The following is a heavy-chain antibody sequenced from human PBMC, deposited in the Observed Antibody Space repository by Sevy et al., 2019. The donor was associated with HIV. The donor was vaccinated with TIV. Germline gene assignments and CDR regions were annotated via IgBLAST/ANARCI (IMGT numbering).Heavy chain of an antibody. CDR1: GGSISSYY. CDR3: ARATSYDSSGWLYYFDY. Sequence: SETLSLTCTVSGGSISSYYWSWIRQPPGKGLEWNGYIYYSGSTNYNPSLKSRVTISVDTSKNQFSLKLSSVTAADTAVFYCARATSYDSSGWLYYFDYWGQGTLVTVSS. J-gene: IGHJ4*02. CDR2: IYYSGST. V-gene: IGHV4-59*01. D-gene: IGHD3-22*01.